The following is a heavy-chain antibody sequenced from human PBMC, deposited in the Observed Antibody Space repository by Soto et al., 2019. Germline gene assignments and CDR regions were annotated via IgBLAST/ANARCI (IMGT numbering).Heavy chain of an antibody. CDR1: GFTFTRYS. V-gene: IGHV3-21*06. Sequence: EVQLVVSGGGLVKPGGSLRLSCAASGFTFTRYSMNWVRQAPGKGLEWVSSISSTTNYIYYGDSMKGRFTISRDNAKNSLYQEMNSLRAEDTAVYYCARESEDLTSNFDYWGQGTLVTVSS. J-gene: IGHJ4*02. CDR3: ARESEDLTSNFDY. CDR2: ISSTTNYI.